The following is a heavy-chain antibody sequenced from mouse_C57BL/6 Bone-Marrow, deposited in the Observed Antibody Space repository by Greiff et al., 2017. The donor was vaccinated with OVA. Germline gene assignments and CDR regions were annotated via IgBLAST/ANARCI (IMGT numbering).Heavy chain of an antibody. D-gene: IGHD1-1*01. J-gene: IGHJ1*03. CDR3: ARDPYYGSKGWYFDV. CDR2: IYPRDGST. V-gene: IGHV1-85*01. Sequence: QVQLQQSGPELVKPGASVKLSCKASGYTFTSYDLNWVKQRPGQGLEWIGWIYPRDGSTKYNEKFKGKATLTVDTSSSTAYMELHSLTSEDSAVYFCARDPYYGSKGWYFDVWGTGTTVTVSS. CDR1: GYTFTSYD.